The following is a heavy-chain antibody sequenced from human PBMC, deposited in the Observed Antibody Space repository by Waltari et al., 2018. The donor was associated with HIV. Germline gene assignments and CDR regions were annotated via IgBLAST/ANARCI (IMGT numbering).Heavy chain of an antibody. J-gene: IGHJ4*02. D-gene: IGHD6-19*01. CDR2: ISSDASST. V-gene: IGHV3-74*01. CDR1: GFTFSSYW. Sequence: EVQLVESGGGLVQPGGSLRLSCAASGFTFSSYWRHWVRQAPGKGLVWVSRISSDASSTSYADSVKGRFTISRDNAKNTLYLQMNSLRAEDTAVYYCARIYSSGWYEYFDYWGQGTLVTVSS. CDR3: ARIYSSGWYEYFDY.